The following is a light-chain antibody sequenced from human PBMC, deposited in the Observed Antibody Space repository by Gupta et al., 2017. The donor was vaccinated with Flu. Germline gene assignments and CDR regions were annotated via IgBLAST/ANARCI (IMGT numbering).Light chain of an antibody. Sequence: SYVLTQPPSVSVAPGPTASRTCGGNNIGSKSVDWYQQKPGQAPVLVVYDDSDRPSGIPERFSGSNSGNTATLTISRVEAGDEADYYCQVWDSSSDHVVFGGGTKLTVL. CDR1: NIGSKS. J-gene: IGLJ2*01. CDR3: QVWDSSSDHVV. V-gene: IGLV3-21*02. CDR2: DDS.